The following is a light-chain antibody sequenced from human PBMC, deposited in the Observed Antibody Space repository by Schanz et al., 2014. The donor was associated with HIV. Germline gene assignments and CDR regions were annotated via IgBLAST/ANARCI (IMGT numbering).Light chain of an antibody. Sequence: IQMTQSPSSLSASVGDRVTITCRASQGIRNDLGWYQQKPGKAPKLLIHAASSLQSGVPSRFSGSGSGTDFTLIISSLQPEDFGSYYCQETYSAPSITFGQGTRLEIK. CDR1: QGIRND. CDR2: AAS. V-gene: IGKV1-39*01. J-gene: IGKJ5*01. CDR3: QETYSAPSIT.